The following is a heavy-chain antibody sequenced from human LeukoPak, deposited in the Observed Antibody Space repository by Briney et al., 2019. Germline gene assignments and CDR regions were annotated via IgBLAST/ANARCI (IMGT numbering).Heavy chain of an antibody. D-gene: IGHD3-10*01. CDR1: GFTFSSYA. CDR3: ARRNLWELRALDI. V-gene: IGHV3-23*01. Sequence: PGGSLRLSSAASGFTFSSYAMSWVRQAPGKGLEWISSISGSGAVTYYADSVKGRFTISRDNSKNTVYLQMNSLRVEDTAVYYCARRNLWELRALDIWGQGTMVTVS. CDR2: ISGSGAVT. J-gene: IGHJ3*02.